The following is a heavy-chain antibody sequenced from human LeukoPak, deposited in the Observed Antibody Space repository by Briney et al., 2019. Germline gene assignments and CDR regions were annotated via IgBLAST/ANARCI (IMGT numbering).Heavy chain of an antibody. CDR3: AKVARIKYYYDSSGSRPDY. Sequence: GGSLRLSCAASGFTFSSYAMSWVRQAPGEGLEWVSAISGSGGSTYYADSVKGRFTISRDNSKNTLYLQMNSLRAEDTAVYYCAKVARIKYYYDSSGSRPDYWGQGTLVTVSS. V-gene: IGHV3-23*01. CDR2: ISGSGGST. J-gene: IGHJ4*02. CDR1: GFTFSSYA. D-gene: IGHD3-22*01.